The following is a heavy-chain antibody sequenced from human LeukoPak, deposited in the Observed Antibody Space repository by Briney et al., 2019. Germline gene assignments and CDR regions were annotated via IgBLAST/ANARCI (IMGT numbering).Heavy chain of an antibody. V-gene: IGHV1-2*02. CDR3: ARERGYSYGYDAFDI. J-gene: IGHJ3*02. Sequence: GASVKVSCKASGYTFTGYYMHWVRQAPGQGLEWMGWINPNSGGTNYAQKFQGRVTMTRDTSISTAYMELSRLRSDDTAVYYCARERGYSYGYDAFDIWGQGTMVTVSS. CDR1: GYTFTGYY. CDR2: INPNSGGT. D-gene: IGHD5-18*01.